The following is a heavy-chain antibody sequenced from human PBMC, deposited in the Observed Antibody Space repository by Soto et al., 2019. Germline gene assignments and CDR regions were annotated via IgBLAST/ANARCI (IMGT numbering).Heavy chain of an antibody. CDR2: ISRDGSHK. CDR1: GFTFRNYA. J-gene: IGHJ4*02. D-gene: IGHD1-26*01. V-gene: IGHV3-30*04. CDR3: ARSRNSAVADSFDF. Sequence: GGSLRLSCAASGFTFRNYAIHWVRQAPGKGLEWVAVISRDGSHKYYLDSVKGRFTISRDNSKDTVNLLMNSLRDDDSAMYYCARSRNSAVADSFDFWGQGTLVTVSS.